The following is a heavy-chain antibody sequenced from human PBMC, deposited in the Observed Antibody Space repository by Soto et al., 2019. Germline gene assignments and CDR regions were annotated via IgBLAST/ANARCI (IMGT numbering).Heavy chain of an antibody. CDR1: GFTFSSHA. V-gene: IGHV3-23*01. CDR3: AKGGFGESQFDY. CDR2: ISGSGGNT. Sequence: GGSLRLSCTASGFTFSSHAMSWVRQAPGKGLEWVSAISGSGGNTYYAHPLKGRVTISTDTSKNTLYLQMKRLTADDTAVYYCAKGGFGESQFDYWGQGTLVTVSS. J-gene: IGHJ4*02. D-gene: IGHD3-10*01.